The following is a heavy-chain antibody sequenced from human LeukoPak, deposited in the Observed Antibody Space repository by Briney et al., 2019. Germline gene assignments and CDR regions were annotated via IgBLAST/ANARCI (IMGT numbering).Heavy chain of an antibody. CDR3: ARAKGGTIVVVPAPDY. D-gene: IGHD2-2*01. J-gene: IGHJ4*02. Sequence: ASVKVSCKASEYTFTGYYMHWVRQAPGQGLEWMGWINPNSGGTNYAQKFQGRVTMTRDTSISTAYMELSRLRSDDTAVYYCARAKGGTIVVVPAPDYWGQGTLVTVSS. CDR2: INPNSGGT. V-gene: IGHV1-2*02. CDR1: EYTFTGYY.